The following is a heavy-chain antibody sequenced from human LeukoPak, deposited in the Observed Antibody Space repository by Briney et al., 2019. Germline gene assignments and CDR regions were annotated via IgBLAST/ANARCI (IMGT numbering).Heavy chain of an antibody. CDR3: ARTLGGFYTFDS. J-gene: IGHJ4*02. D-gene: IGHD3-16*01. V-gene: IGHV5-51*01. CDR1: GYKFTDYW. Sequence: GESLKVSCKGSGYKFTDYWIAWVRQMPGKGLEWMGIIYPGDSDTRYSPSFQGQVTISADKSISTAYLQWSGLKASDTAMYYCARTLGGFYTFDSWGQGTLVTVSS. CDR2: IYPGDSDT.